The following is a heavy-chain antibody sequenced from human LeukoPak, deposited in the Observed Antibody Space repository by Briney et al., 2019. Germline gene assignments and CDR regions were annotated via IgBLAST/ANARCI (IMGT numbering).Heavy chain of an antibody. CDR1: GFTVSSNY. Sequence: GGSLSLSRAASGFTVSSNYMSWVRQAPGKGLEWVSVIYSGGSTNYADSVEGRFTISRDNSKNTLYLKMNSLRAEDTAVYYCARDYQRDDGYDSLGVDYWGQGTLVTVSS. CDR3: ARDYQRDDGYDSLGVDY. D-gene: IGHD5-12*01. J-gene: IGHJ4*02. CDR2: IYSGGST. V-gene: IGHV3-66*01.